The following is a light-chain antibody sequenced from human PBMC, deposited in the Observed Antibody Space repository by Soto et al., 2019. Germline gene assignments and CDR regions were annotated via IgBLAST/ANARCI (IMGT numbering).Light chain of an antibody. CDR1: QSVSSY. CDR2: DAS. J-gene: IGKJ5*01. Sequence: EIVLTQSPAPLSLSPGERVTLSCRASQSVSSYFAWYQQKPGQAHRLLIYDASNRATGIPARFSGSGSRTDFTLTISSLEPEDLAVYYCQQRSNGPLTFGQGTRLEIK. V-gene: IGKV3-11*01. CDR3: QQRSNGPLT.